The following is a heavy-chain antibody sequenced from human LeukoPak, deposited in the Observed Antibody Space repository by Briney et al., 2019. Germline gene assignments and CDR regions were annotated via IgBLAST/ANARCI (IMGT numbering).Heavy chain of an antibody. CDR2: INYSGNT. CDR3: AREGRQDYVYFDY. CDR1: SDSIISYY. V-gene: IGHV4-59*01. Sequence: SEALSLPCTVSSDSIISYYWSWIRQPPGKGGEWIGDINYSGNTNYNPSPKSRVTISVDRSKNQFSLRLSSVTAADTAVYYCAREGRQDYVYFDYWGQGTLVTVSS. D-gene: IGHD4-17*01. J-gene: IGHJ4*02.